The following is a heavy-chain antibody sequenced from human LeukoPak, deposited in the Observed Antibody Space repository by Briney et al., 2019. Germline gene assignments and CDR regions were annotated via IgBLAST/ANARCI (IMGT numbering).Heavy chain of an antibody. CDR1: GGSITSSDYY. J-gene: IGHJ4*02. V-gene: IGHV4-39*07. CDR2: IYYSGST. CDR3: ARAGGSSWYRVNY. D-gene: IGHD6-13*01. Sequence: SETLSLTCTVSGGSITSSDYYWGWIRQPPGKGLEWIGSIYYSGSTYYSPSLKSRVTISVDTSKNQFSLKLRSVTAADTAVYYCARAGGSSWYRVNYWGQGTLVTVSS.